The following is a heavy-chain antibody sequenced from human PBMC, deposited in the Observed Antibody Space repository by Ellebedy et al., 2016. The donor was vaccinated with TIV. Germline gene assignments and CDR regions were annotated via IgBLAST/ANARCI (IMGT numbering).Heavy chain of an antibody. CDR3: ARDPNSSSWYRDYYYGMDV. D-gene: IGHD6-13*01. CDR2: INPSGGST. J-gene: IGHJ6*02. CDR1: GYTFTTYD. V-gene: IGHV1-46*01. Sequence: ASVKVSCKASGYTFTTYDINWVRQATGQGLEWMGIINPSGGSTSYAQKFQGRVTMTRDTSTSTVYMELSSLRSEDTAVYYCARDPNSSSWYRDYYYGMDVWGQGTTVTVSS.